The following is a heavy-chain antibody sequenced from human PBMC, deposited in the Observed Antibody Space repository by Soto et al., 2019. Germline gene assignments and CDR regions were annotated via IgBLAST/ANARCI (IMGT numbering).Heavy chain of an antibody. CDR3: TRDSNGNYYYGMDV. J-gene: IGHJ6*02. CDR2: IYSGGST. Sequence: GGSLRLSCAASGFTVSSNYMSWVRQAPGAGLASVSVIYSGGSTYYADSVKGRFTISRDNSKNTLYLQMNSLRAEDTAVYYCTRDSNGNYYYGMDVWGQGTTVTVSS. CDR1: GFTVSSNY. D-gene: IGHD1-26*01. V-gene: IGHV3-53*01.